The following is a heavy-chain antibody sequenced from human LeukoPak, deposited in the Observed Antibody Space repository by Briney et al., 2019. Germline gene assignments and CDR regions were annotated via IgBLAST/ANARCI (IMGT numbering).Heavy chain of an antibody. CDR1: GYTFTSYY. CDR3: AREVTRLDYYYYGMDV. Sequence: ASVEVSCKASGYTFTSYYMHWVRQAPGQGLEWMGIINPSGGSTSYAQKFQGRVTMTRDTSTSTVYMELSSLRSEDTAVYYCAREVTRLDYYYYGMDVWGQGTTVTVSS. D-gene: IGHD4-11*01. J-gene: IGHJ6*02. CDR2: INPSGGST. V-gene: IGHV1-46*01.